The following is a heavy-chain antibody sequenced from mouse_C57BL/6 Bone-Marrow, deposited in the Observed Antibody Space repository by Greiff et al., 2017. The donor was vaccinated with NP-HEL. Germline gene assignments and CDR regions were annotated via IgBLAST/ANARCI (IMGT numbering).Heavy chain of an antibody. V-gene: IGHV14-4*01. CDR3: TTLTAYYFDY. CDR2: IDPENGDT. CDR1: GFNIKDDY. J-gene: IGHJ2*01. Sequence: EVKVVESGAELVRPGASVKLSCTASGFNIKDDYMHWVKQRPEQGLEWIGWIDPENGDTEYASKFQGKATITADTSSNTAYLQLSSLTSEDTAVYYCTTLTAYYFDYWGQGTTLTVSS. D-gene: IGHD2-13*01.